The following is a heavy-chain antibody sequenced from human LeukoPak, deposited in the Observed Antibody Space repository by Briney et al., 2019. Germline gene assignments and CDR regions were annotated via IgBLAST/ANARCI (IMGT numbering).Heavy chain of an antibody. V-gene: IGHV1-46*01. Sequence: GASVKVSCKASGYTFTSYYMHWVRQGPGQGLEWMGKINPSGGSTSYAQKFQGRVTMTRDTSTNTVYMELSSLRSEDTAVYYCARGASSIAALNPFWYFDLWGRGTLVTVSS. J-gene: IGHJ2*01. CDR2: INPSGGST. CDR1: GYTFTSYY. D-gene: IGHD6-6*01. CDR3: ARGASSIAALNPFWYFDL.